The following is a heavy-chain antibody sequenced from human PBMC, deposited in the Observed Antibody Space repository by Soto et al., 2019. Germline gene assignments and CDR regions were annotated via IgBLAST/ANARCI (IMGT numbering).Heavy chain of an antibody. V-gene: IGHV1-18*04. D-gene: IGHD6-25*01. CDR1: GYTFTSYG. Sequence: ASVKVSCKASGYTFTSYGISSVRQAPGQGLEWMGWISAYNGNTNYAQKLQGRVTMTTDTSTSTAYMELRSLRSDDTAVYFCARERKAASQYYYGMVVWGQGTTVTVSS. J-gene: IGHJ6*02. CDR2: ISAYNGNT. CDR3: ARERKAASQYYYGMVV.